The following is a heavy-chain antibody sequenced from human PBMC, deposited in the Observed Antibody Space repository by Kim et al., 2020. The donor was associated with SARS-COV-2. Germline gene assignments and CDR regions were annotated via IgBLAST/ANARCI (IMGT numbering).Heavy chain of an antibody. V-gene: IGHV3-74*01. J-gene: IGHJ3*02. CDR2: INSDGSST. CDR3: ARALGGLTTGYAFDI. CDR1: GFTFSSYW. Sequence: GGSLRLSCAASGFTFSSYWMHWVRQAPGKGLVWVSRINSDGSSTSYADSVKGRFTISRDNAKNTLDLQMNSLRAEDTAVYYCARALGGLTTGYAFDIWGQGTMVTVSS. D-gene: IGHD4-17*01.